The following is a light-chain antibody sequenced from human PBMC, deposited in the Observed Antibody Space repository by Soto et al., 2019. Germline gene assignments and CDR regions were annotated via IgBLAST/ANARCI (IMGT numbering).Light chain of an antibody. CDR2: GAS. J-gene: IGKJ5*01. CDR3: QQYNNWPLP. Sequence: EFVWPQTPCTLSLSPGERSTVSCMASQSVSSNLAWYQQKPGQAPRLLIYGASTRATGIPARFSGSGSGTEFTLTISSLQSEDFAVYYCQQYNNWPLPFGQGTRLEIK. CDR1: QSVSSN. V-gene: IGKV3-15*01.